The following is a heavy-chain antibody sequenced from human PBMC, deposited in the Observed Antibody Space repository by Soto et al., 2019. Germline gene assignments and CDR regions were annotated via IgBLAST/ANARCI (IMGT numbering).Heavy chain of an antibody. CDR2: IIPIFGTA. CDR1: GGPFSSYA. CDR3: ARGDYGDYVAYYYGMDV. Sequence: SGKVCFKASGGPFSSYAVSWVRQAPGQGLEWMGRIIPIFGTANYSQKFQGRVTITAYESTSTACMELSSLRSEDTAVYYCARGDYGDYVAYYYGMDVWGQGTTVTVSS. V-gene: IGHV1-69*13. J-gene: IGHJ6*01. D-gene: IGHD4-17*01.